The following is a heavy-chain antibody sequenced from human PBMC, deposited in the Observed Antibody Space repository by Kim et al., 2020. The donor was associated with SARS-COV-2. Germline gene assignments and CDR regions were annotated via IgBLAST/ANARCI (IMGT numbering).Heavy chain of an antibody. V-gene: IGHV1-24*01. CDR3: ATDSGLEY. CDR2: FDSEDGET. D-gene: IGHD1-1*01. Sequence: ASVKVSCKLSGHTLSELSIHWVQQAPGEGLEWVGGFDSEDGETTYAESFQGRVTMTEDTSAETAYMELSSLRPDDTAVYYCATDSGLEYWGQGSLVSVSS. J-gene: IGHJ4*02. CDR1: GHTLSELS.